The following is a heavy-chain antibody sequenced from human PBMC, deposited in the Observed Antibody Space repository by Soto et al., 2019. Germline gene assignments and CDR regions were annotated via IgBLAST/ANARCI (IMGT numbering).Heavy chain of an antibody. Sequence: QLQLQESGPGLVKPSETLSLTCTVSGGSISSSSYYWGWIRQPPGKGLEGIGSIYYSGSTYYNPSLKSRVTISVDTSKNQFSLKLSSVTAADTAVYYCARHGIAVAATGLYFDYWGQGTLVTVSS. CDR1: GGSISSSSYY. V-gene: IGHV4-39*01. CDR2: IYYSGST. CDR3: ARHGIAVAATGLYFDY. D-gene: IGHD6-19*01. J-gene: IGHJ4*02.